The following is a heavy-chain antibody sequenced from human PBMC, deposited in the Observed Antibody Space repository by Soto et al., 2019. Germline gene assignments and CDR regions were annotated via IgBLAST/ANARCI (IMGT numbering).Heavy chain of an antibody. CDR1: GHTLTELS. J-gene: IGHJ4*02. CDR2: FDPEDGET. CDR3: SAGGTRWLHSPFDY. V-gene: IGHV1-24*01. D-gene: IGHD1-1*01. Sequence: QVQLVQSGAEVKKPGASVKVSCKVSGHTLTELSMHWVRLAPGKGLEWMGGFDPEDGETISAQKFQGRVTMTEDTSTDSTYLELSRLRSEDTAVYYCSAGGTRWLHSPFDYWGQGTLVIISS.